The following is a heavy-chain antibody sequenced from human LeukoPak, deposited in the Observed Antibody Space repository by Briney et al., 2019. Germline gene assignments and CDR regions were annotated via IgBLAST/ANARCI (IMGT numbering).Heavy chain of an antibody. Sequence: GGSLRLSCAVSGITFSSYGMSWVRQAPGKGLEWVSAISGSGGSTDYADSVKGRFTISRDNSKNSLYLQMNSLRAEDTAVYYCARDYGGSSPFDYWGQGTLVTVSS. CDR2: ISGSGGST. V-gene: IGHV3-23*01. D-gene: IGHD4-23*01. J-gene: IGHJ4*02. CDR3: ARDYGGSSPFDY. CDR1: GITFSSYG.